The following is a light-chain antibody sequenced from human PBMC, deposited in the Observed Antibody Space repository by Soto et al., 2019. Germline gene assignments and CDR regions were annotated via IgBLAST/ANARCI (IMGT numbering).Light chain of an antibody. Sequence: QSVLTQPPSVSEAPRQRVTISCSGSSSNIGNNAVNWYQQLPGKAPKLLIYYDDLLPSGVSDRFSGSKSGTSASLAISGLQSEDEADYYCAAWDDSLSYVVFGGGTKVTVL. V-gene: IGLV1-36*01. J-gene: IGLJ2*01. CDR1: SSNIGNNA. CDR2: YDD. CDR3: AAWDDSLSYVV.